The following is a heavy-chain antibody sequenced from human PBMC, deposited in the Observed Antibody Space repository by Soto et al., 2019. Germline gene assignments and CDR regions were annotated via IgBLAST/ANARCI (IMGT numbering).Heavy chain of an antibody. CDR3: GREGRDYDSVDY. J-gene: IGHJ4*02. CDR2: ITPSGGST. CDR1: GYTFTSYY. Sequence: QVQLVQSGAEVKKPGASVKVSCKASGYTFTSYYMHWVRQAPGQGLEWMGIITPSGGSTSYAQKFQGRVTMTRDTSTSTVYMVLSSLRSEDTAVYYWGREGRDYDSVDYWGQGTLVTVSS. V-gene: IGHV1-46*03. D-gene: IGHD5-12*01.